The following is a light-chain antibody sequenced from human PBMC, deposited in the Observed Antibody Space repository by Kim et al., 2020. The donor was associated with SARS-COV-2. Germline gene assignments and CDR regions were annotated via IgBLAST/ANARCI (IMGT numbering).Light chain of an antibody. CDR2: WAS. Sequence: DIVMTQSPDSLAVSLGERATINCKSSQSVLYSSDNKNYLAWYQQKPGQPPKMFMFWASTRASGVPDRFSGSGSGTDFTLTISSLQAEDVAVYYCQQYHSSPRTFGGGTKVEI. CDR3: QQYHSSPRT. J-gene: IGKJ4*01. V-gene: IGKV4-1*01. CDR1: QSVLYSSDNKNY.